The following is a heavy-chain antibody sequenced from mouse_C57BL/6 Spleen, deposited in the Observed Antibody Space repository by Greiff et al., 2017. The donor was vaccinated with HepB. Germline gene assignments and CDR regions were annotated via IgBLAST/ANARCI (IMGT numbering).Heavy chain of an antibody. J-gene: IGHJ1*03. D-gene: IGHD1-1*01. CDR1: GYTFTSYG. CDR2: IYPRSGNT. Sequence: VQLQQSGAELARPGASVKLSCKASGYTFTSYGISWVKQRTGQGLEWIGEIYPRSGNTYYNEKFKGKATLTADKSSSTAYMELRSLTSEDSAVYFCARIEYYGSGYVDVWGTGTTVTVSS. CDR3: ARIEYYGSGYVDV. V-gene: IGHV1-81*01.